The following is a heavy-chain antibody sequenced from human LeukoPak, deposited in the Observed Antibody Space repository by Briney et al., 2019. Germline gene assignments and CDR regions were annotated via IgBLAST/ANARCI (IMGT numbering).Heavy chain of an antibody. CDR3: ARDLTYCSGGSCGVDY. CDR2: ISAYNGNT. J-gene: IGHJ4*02. V-gene: IGHV1-18*01. CDR1: GYTFTSYG. Sequence: ASVKVSCKASGYTFTSYGISWVRQAPGQGLEWMGWISAYNGNTNYAQKLQGRVTMTTDTSTSTAYMELRSLRSDDTAVYYCARDLTYCSGGSCGVDYWGQGTLVTVSS. D-gene: IGHD2-15*01.